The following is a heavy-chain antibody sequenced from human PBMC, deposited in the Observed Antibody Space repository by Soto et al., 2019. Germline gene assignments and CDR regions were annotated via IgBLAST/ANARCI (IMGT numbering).Heavy chain of an antibody. CDR3: AKDLLRPGRAYGMDV. CDR1: GFTLSSYA. CDR2: FSYDGGNK. V-gene: IGHV3-30*18. Sequence: QVQLVESGGGVVQPGRSLRLSCAASGFTLSSYAMNWVRQAPGKGLEWVAVFSYDGGNKDYADSVKGRFTISRDNSKNTLYLQMNSLRAEDTAVYYCAKDLLRPGRAYGMDVWGQGTTVTVSS. J-gene: IGHJ6*02.